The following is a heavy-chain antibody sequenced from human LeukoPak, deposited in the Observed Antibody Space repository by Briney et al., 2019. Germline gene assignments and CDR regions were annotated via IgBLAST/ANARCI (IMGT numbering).Heavy chain of an antibody. D-gene: IGHD3-22*01. CDR1: GYTFTSYY. CDR2: INPSGGST. V-gene: IGHV1-46*01. J-gene: IGHJ3*02. Sequence: GASVKVSCKASGYTFTSYYMHWVRPAPGQGLEWMGIINPSGGSTSYAQKFQGRVTMTRDTSTSTVYMELSSLRSEDTAVYYCAASSGEDAFDIWGQGTMVTVSS. CDR3: AASSGEDAFDI.